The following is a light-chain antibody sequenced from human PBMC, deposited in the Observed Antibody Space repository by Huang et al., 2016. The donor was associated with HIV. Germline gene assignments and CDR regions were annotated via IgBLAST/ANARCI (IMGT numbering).Light chain of an antibody. Sequence: DIQMTQSPSTLSASVGDRVTITCRARQSISNYLAWYQQEPGKAPKLLIYKASTLESGVPSRFSGSGSGTEFTLTISSLQPDDFATYYCQQYNSYRTFGQGTKVEIK. CDR1: QSISNY. CDR3: QQYNSYRT. CDR2: KAS. V-gene: IGKV1-5*03. J-gene: IGKJ1*01.